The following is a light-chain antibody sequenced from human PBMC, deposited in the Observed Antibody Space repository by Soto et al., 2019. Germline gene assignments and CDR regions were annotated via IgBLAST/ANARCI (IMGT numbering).Light chain of an antibody. CDR3: QQYNSFPRT. CDR1: LSISTW. J-gene: IGKJ1*01. Sequence: DIQITQSPSTLSASVGDRVTIACRASLSISTWLAWYQQKPGKAPKLLIYDASSLESGVPSRFSGSGSGTEFTLTISSMQPDDFANYYCQQYNSFPRTFGQGTKVDIK. CDR2: DAS. V-gene: IGKV1-5*01.